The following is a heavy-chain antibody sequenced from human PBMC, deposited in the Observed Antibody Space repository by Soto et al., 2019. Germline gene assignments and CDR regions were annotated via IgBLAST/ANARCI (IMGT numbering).Heavy chain of an antibody. CDR2: IYYSGST. CDR3: ARHVEVVAATRGYVGYFDY. CDR1: GGSISSSSYY. J-gene: IGHJ4*02. Sequence: SETLSLTCTVSGGSISSSSYYWGWIRQPPGKGLEWIGSIYYSGSTYYNPSLKSRVTISVDTSKNQFSLKLSSVTAADTAVYYCARHVEVVAATRGYVGYFDYWGQGTLVTVSS. V-gene: IGHV4-39*01. D-gene: IGHD2-15*01.